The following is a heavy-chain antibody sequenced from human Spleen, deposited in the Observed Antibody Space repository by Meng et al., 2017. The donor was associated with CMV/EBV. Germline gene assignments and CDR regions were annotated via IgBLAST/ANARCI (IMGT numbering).Heavy chain of an antibody. J-gene: IGHJ5*02. CDR2: INHSGST. CDR1: GGSFNDYS. Sequence: YGGSFNDYSCSWVRQSPGKGLEWIGEINHSGSTNYNPSLKSRVTVSVDTSKNHFSLELRSVTAADTAVYYCVRRPTVTAPLRWFDPWGQGTLVTVSS. D-gene: IGHD2-21*02. V-gene: IGHV4-34*01. CDR3: VRRPTVTAPLRWFDP.